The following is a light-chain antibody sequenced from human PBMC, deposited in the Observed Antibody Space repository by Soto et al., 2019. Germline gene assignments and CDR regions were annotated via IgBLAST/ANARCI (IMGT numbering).Light chain of an antibody. CDR3: QQYASSPWT. V-gene: IGKV3-20*01. J-gene: IGKJ1*01. CDR1: QSVTSNY. CDR2: GAS. Sequence: EIVLTQSPGTLSLSPGERATLSCRASQSVTSNYLAWYQQKPGQAPSLLIYGASVRAAGIPYRFSGSGTGTEFALTISGLEPEDFAVYFCQQYASSPWTFGQGTKVEIK.